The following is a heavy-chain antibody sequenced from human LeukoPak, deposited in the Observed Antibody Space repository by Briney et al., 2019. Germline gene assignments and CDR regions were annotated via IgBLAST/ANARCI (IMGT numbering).Heavy chain of an antibody. CDR1: GYTFTSYG. J-gene: IGHJ6*03. CDR2: ISAYNGNT. D-gene: IGHD3-3*01. CDR3: AGGDFWSGYYTSYYMDV. Sequence: ASVKVSCKASGYTFTSYGISWVRQAPGQGLEWMGWISAYNGNTNYAQKLQGRVTMTTDTSTSTAYMELSCLRSEDTAVYYCAGGDFWSGYYTSYYMDVWGKGTTVTVSS. V-gene: IGHV1-18*01.